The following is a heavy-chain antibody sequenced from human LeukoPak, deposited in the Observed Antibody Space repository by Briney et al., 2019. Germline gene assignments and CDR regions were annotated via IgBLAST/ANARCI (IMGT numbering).Heavy chain of an antibody. CDR2: IIPILGIA. CDR1: GGTFSSYA. D-gene: IGHD2-8*01. J-gene: IGHJ4*02. Sequence: GASVKVSCKASGGTFSSYAISWVRQAPGQGLEWMGRIIPILGIANYAQKFQGRVTITADKSTSTAYMELSSLRSEDTAVYYCASPRMREGFDYWGQGTLVIVSS. CDR3: ASPRMREGFDY. V-gene: IGHV1-69*04.